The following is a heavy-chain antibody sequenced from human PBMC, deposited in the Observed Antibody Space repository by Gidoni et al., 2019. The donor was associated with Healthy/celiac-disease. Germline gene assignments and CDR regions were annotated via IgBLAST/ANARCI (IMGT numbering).Heavy chain of an antibody. CDR1: GFPFDDYA. D-gene: IGHD3-10*01. J-gene: IGHJ5*02. V-gene: IGHV3-9*01. Sequence: EVQLVESGGGLVQPGRSLRLSCAASGFPFDDYAMHWVRQAPGKGLEWVSGISWNSGSRGYADSLKGRFTISRDNAKNSLYLQMNSLRAEDTALYYCAKDGVMYYYGSGSLLNWFDPWGQGTLVTVSS. CDR3: AKDGVMYYYGSGSLLNWFDP. CDR2: ISWNSGSR.